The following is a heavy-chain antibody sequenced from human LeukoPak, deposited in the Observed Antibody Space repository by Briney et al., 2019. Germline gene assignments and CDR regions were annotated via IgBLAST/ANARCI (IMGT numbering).Heavy chain of an antibody. J-gene: IGHJ4*02. CDR1: GFTFSSYG. CDR3: AKPINYDILTQPYFDY. CDR2: ISYDGSNK. D-gene: IGHD3-9*01. Sequence: PGGSLRLSCAASGFTFSSYGMHWVRQAPGKGLEWVAVISYDGSNKYYADSVKGRFTISRDNSKNTLYLQMNSLRAEDTAVYYCAKPINYDILTQPYFDYWGQGTLVTVSS. V-gene: IGHV3-30*18.